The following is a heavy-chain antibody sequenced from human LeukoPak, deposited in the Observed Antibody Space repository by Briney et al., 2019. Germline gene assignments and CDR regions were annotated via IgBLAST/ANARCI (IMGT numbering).Heavy chain of an antibody. V-gene: IGHV4-59*01. D-gene: IGHD3-10*01. CDR1: GGSISSYY. Sequence: PSETLSLTCTVSGGSISSYYWSWIRQPPGKGLEWIGYIYYSGSTNYNPSLKSRVTISVDTSKNQFSLKLSSVTAADTAVYYCARDYGSGSYTLWFDPWGQGTLVTVSS. CDR3: ARDYGSGSYTLWFDP. CDR2: IYYSGST. J-gene: IGHJ5*02.